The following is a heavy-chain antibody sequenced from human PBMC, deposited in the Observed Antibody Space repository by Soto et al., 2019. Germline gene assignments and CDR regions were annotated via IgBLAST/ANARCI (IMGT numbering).Heavy chain of an antibody. V-gene: IGHV4-31*03. Sequence: QVQLQESGPGLVKPSQTLSLTCTVSGGSISSGGYYWSWIRQHPGKGLEWIGYIYYSGSTYYNPFLQCRVIILVDTSKNQFSLKLSSVTAADTAVYYCARNNYVRHNWFDPWGQGTLVTVSS. CDR3: ARNNYVRHNWFDP. CDR2: IYYSGST. J-gene: IGHJ5*02. D-gene: IGHD1-1*01. CDR1: GGSISSGGYY.